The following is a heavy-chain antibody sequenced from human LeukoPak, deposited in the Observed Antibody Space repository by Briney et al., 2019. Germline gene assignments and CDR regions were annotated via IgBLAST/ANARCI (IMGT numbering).Heavy chain of an antibody. Sequence: PGGSLRLSCTASGFSFNTYIMNWVRQAPGKGLEWVSAISGSGGSTYYADSVKGRFTISRDNSKNTLYLQMNSLRAEDTAVYYCAKVHGYYDAFDIWGQGTMVTVSS. V-gene: IGHV3-23*01. D-gene: IGHD2-8*01. CDR1: GFSFNTYI. J-gene: IGHJ3*02. CDR2: ISGSGGST. CDR3: AKVHGYYDAFDI.